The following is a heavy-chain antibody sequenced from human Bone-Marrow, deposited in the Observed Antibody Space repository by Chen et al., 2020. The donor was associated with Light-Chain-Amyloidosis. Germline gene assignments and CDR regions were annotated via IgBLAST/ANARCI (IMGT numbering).Heavy chain of an antibody. CDR3: ATDFSVTH. V-gene: IGHV3-7*02. CDR1: GLTFSSSW. J-gene: IGHJ4*02. D-gene: IGHD2-21*02. CDR2: IKQGGSAK. Sequence: EVQLVESGGGLVQPGGSLRLSSTASGLTFSSSWMSWVRQAPVKGLEWVANIKQGGSAKYYVDSVKGRFTISRDDAKNSLYLQMNSLRAEDTAVYYCATDFSVTHWGQGTLVTVSS.